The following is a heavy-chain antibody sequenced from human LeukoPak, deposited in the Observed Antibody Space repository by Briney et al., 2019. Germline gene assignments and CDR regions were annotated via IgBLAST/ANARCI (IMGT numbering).Heavy chain of an antibody. J-gene: IGHJ4*02. CDR1: GYTFTGYY. CDR2: INPNSGGT. V-gene: IGHV1-2*02. D-gene: IGHD5-18*01. CDR3: AREPGASYGCFDY. Sequence: ASVKVSCKASGYTFTGYYMHWVRQAPGQGLEWMGWINPNSGGTNYAQKFQGRVTMTRDTSISTAYMELSRLRSDDTAVYYCAREPGASYGCFDYWGQGTLVTVSS.